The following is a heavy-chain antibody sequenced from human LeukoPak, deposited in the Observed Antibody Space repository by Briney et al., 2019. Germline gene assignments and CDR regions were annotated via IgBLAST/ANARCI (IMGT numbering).Heavy chain of an antibody. CDR2: AHPATSII. V-gene: IGHV5-51*01. CDR1: EYDFANYW. J-gene: IGHJ5*02. D-gene: IGHD2/OR15-2a*01. Sequence: HGDSLKISCQGPEYDFANYWIGWVRPTPGRGLEWMGIAHPATSIIHYGPSFQGQVTISFDRSLSTAYLQWTSLKASDSGMYFCARRKFYDTYLDPWGRGTLVTVSS. CDR3: ARRKFYDTYLDP.